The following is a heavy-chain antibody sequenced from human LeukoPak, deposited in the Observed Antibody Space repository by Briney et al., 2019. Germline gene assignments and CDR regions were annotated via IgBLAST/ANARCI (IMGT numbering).Heavy chain of an antibody. CDR2: IKHDGSEK. CDR3: ARDQSNYYGSGSGGFDP. J-gene: IGHJ5*02. V-gene: IGHV3-7*01. CDR1: GFTFNSYW. Sequence: GGSLRLSCADSGFTFNSYWMGWVRQTPGKGLEWVTNIKHDGSEKYYVDSVEGRFTISRDNAKNSLFLQMNSLRAEDTAVYYCARDQSNYYGSGSGGFDPWGQGTLVTVSS. D-gene: IGHD3-10*01.